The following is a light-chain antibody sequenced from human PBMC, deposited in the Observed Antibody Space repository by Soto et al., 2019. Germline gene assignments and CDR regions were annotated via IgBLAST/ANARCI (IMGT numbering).Light chain of an antibody. V-gene: IGKV3-20*01. J-gene: IGKJ3*01. Sequence: EVVLTQSPGTLSLSPGERATLSCRASQSVAANYFAWYQQKRGQAPRLLIYGASSRATGIPDRFSGSWSGTDFTITISRLEHEDFAVYYCHQYGTAPLTFGPGTKVDIK. CDR2: GAS. CDR1: QSVAANY. CDR3: HQYGTAPLT.